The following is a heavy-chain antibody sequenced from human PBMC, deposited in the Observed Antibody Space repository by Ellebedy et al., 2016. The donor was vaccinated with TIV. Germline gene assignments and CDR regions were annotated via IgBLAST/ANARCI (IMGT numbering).Heavy chain of an antibody. CDR1: GGSLTNHF. V-gene: IGHV4-59*11. D-gene: IGHD6-13*01. CDR3: ARVAITAAVGGGFFDL. J-gene: IGHJ2*01. Sequence: MPSETLSLTCTVSGGSLTNHFWSWIRQPPGKGLEWIASIYYSGTTNYNPSLKSRVTISVDTAKNQISLTLMSSVSAADTAVYYCARVAITAAVGGGFFDLWGRGTLVTVSS. CDR2: IYYSGTT.